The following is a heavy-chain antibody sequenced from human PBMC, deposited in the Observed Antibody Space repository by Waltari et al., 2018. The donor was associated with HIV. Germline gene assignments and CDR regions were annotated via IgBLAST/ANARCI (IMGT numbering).Heavy chain of an antibody. CDR3: ARQRQSRRDPFDY. CDR2: IFYTGST. V-gene: IGHV4-39*01. Sequence: QLQLQESGPGLVKPSETLSLTCTVSGGSISSGLYDWGWIRLPPGKGLVWIGSIFYTGSTYDNPSLRGRATMSVETSKNRFSLQLGSVTAADTAVYYCARQRQSRRDPFDYWGQGTLVTVSS. J-gene: IGHJ4*02. CDR1: GGSISSGLYD.